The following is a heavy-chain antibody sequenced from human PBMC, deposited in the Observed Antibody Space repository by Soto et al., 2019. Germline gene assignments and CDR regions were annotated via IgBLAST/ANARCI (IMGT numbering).Heavy chain of an antibody. J-gene: IGHJ4*02. CDR1: GFTFTDYA. CDR2: ISGIGGST. D-gene: IGHD6-13*01. V-gene: IGHV3-23*01. Sequence: GGCLRLSCAASGFTFTDYALSWVRPAPGKGLEWVATISGIGGSTYLADSVKGRLSIARDNSKNTVSLLMNSLRAEDTAVYFCARGSSGYISSWYYFDYWGRGTLVTVS. CDR3: ARGSSGYISSWYYFDY.